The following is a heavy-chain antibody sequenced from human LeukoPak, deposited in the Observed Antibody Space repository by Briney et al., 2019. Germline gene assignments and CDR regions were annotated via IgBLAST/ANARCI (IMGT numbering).Heavy chain of an antibody. D-gene: IGHD3-3*01. CDR3: ARTDYDFWSGSPYYFDY. CDR2: IYYSGST. CDR1: GGSISSSSYY. J-gene: IGHJ4*02. V-gene: IGHV4-39*01. Sequence: PSETLSLTCTVSGGSISSSSYYWGWIRQPPGKGLEWIGSIYYSGSTYYNPSLKSRATISVDTSKNQFSLKLSSVTAADTAVYYCARTDYDFWSGSPYYFDYWGQGTLVTVSS.